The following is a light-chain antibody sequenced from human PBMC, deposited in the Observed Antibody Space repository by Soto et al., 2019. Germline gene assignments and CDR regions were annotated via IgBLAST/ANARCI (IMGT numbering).Light chain of an antibody. CDR2: DAS. CDR3: QQYNSYSWT. Sequence: DIPMTQSPSTLSASVGDRVTITCRASTSISSWLAWYQQKPGKAPKLLIYDASSVESGVPTRFSGSGSGTEFTLTISSLQPDDFATYYCQQYNSYSWTFGQGTKVEIK. V-gene: IGKV1-5*01. J-gene: IGKJ1*01. CDR1: TSISSW.